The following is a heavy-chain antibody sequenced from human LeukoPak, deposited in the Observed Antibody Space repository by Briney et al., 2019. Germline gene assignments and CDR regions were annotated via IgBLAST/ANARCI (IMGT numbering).Heavy chain of an antibody. D-gene: IGHD6-13*01. CDR1: GFTFSSYS. J-gene: IGHJ4*02. V-gene: IGHV3-21*01. CDR3: ARGIAAAGTGTIFDY. CDR2: ISSSSSYI. Sequence: PGGPLRLSCAASGFTFSSYSMNWVRQAPGKGLEWVSSISSSSSYIYYADSVKGRFTISRDNAKNSLYLQMNSLRAEDTAVYYCARGIAAAGTGTIFDYWGQGTLVTVSS.